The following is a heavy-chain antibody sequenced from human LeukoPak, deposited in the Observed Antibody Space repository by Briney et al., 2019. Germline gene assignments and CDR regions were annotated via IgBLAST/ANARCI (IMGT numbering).Heavy chain of an antibody. D-gene: IGHD1-26*01. Sequence: GGSLRLSCAASGFTFSSYWMSWVRQAPGKGLEWVANIKLDGSEKYYVDSVKGRFTISRDNAKNSLYLQMNSLRAEDTALYYCAKMVVGAVDYWGQGILVTVSS. J-gene: IGHJ4*02. V-gene: IGHV3-7*01. CDR2: IKLDGSEK. CDR3: AKMVVGAVDY. CDR1: GFTFSSYW.